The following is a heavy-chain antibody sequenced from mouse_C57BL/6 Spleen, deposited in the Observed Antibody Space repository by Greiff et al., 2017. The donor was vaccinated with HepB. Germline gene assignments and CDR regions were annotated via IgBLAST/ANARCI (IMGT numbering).Heavy chain of an antibody. J-gene: IGHJ1*03. V-gene: IGHV1-22*01. CDR1: GYTFTDYN. CDR2: INPNNGGT. CDR3: AREGAYGNYWYFDV. D-gene: IGHD2-1*01. Sequence: EVQLQQSGPELVKPGASVKMSCKASGYTFTDYNMHWVKQSHGKSLEWIGYINPNNGGTSYNQKFKGKATLTVNKSSSTAYMELRSLTSEDSAVYYCAREGAYGNYWYFDVWGTGTTVTVSS.